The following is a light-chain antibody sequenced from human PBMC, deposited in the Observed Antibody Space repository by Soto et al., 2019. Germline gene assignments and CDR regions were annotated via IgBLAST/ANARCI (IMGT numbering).Light chain of an antibody. V-gene: IGKV3-20*01. CDR3: QQYGRSPPYT. CDR1: QSVSRSY. J-gene: IGKJ2*01. Sequence: EIVLTQSPGTLSLSPGERGTLSCRASQSVSRSYLAWYQHKPGQAPRLLIYGASSRAPGVPDRFSGSGSGTAFTLIISRLEPEDFAVYYCQQYGRSPPYTFGQGTKLEIK. CDR2: GAS.